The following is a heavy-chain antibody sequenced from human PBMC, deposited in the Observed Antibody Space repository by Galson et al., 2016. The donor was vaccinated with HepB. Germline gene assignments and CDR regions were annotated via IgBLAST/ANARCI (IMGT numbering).Heavy chain of an antibody. V-gene: IGHV3-48*03. Sequence: SLRLSCAASGFTFSSYEMNWVRQAPGKGLEWVSYISSSGSTKYYADSVRGRFIISRDNAENSLYLDMNSLRAEDTAVYYCARDRSIWSGEENVLVYFDYWGQRILVTVSS. CDR2: ISSSGSTK. CDR1: GFTFSSYE. D-gene: IGHD3-10*01. CDR3: ARDRSIWSGEENVLVYFDY. J-gene: IGHJ4*02.